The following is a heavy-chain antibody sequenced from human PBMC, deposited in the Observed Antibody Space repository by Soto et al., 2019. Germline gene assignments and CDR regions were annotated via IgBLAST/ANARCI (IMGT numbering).Heavy chain of an antibody. D-gene: IGHD3-22*01. CDR3: AKRFYDASGVDH. J-gene: IGHJ4*02. CDR1: GFTFNRYA. Sequence: EVQLLESGGGSVQPGGSLRLSCAASGFTFNRYAMTWVRQAPGKGLEWVSSISDTGLSTYYADSVKGRFTISRDNSMNTLDLQMNSLRVGDTAQYYCAKRFYDASGVDHWDQGTLVTVSS. V-gene: IGHV3-23*01. CDR2: ISDTGLST.